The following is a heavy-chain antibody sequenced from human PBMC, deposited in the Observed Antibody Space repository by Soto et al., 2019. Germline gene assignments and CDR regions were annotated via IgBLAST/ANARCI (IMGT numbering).Heavy chain of an antibody. CDR2: IAWNSGSI. J-gene: IGHJ6*02. Sequence: GGSLRLSCEASGFTFDDYAMHWVRQAPGKGLEWVSGIAWNSGSIEYVDSVKGRFTISRDNSKNTLYLQMNSLRAEDTAVYYCAKDYDYYYYYGMDVWGQGTTVTVSS. V-gene: IGHV3-9*01. CDR1: GFTFDDYA. CDR3: AKDYDYYYYYGMDV.